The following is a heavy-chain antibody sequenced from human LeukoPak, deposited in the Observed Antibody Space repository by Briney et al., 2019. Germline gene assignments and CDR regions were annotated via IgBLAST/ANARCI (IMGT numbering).Heavy chain of an antibody. D-gene: IGHD6-13*01. V-gene: IGHV3-30*18. CDR3: AKDWEAATSHPRYNWFDL. J-gene: IGHJ5*02. Sequence: GGSLRLSCAASGFTFSSYGMHWVRQATGKGLEWVAVISYDGSNKYYADSVKGRFTISRDNSKNTLYLQMNSLRAEDTAVYYCAKDWEAATSHPRYNWFDLWGQGTLVTVSS. CDR1: GFTFSSYG. CDR2: ISYDGSNK.